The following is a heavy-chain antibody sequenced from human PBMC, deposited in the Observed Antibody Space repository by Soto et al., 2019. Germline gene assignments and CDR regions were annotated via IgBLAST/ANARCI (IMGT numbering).Heavy chain of an antibody. Sequence: PSETLSLTCTVSGGSISSFYWSWIRQPAGKGLEWIGRIYSGGRNNYNPSLKSRVTMSVDTSKNQFSLRLSSVTAEDTAVYYCANSYQHMNYGDSLDYWGQGTLVTVSS. J-gene: IGHJ4*02. CDR2: IYSGGRN. D-gene: IGHD4-17*01. V-gene: IGHV4-4*07. CDR1: GGSISSFY. CDR3: ANSYQHMNYGDSLDY.